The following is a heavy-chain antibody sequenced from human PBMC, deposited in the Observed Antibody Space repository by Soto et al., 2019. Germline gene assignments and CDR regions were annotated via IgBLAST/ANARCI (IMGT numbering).Heavy chain of an antibody. CDR3: ARAVAGGVYYYYGMDV. D-gene: IGHD6-19*01. V-gene: IGHV1-69*13. CDR1: GGTFSSYA. CDR2: IIPIFGTA. Sequence: GASVKVSCKASGGTFSSYAINWVRQAPGQGLEWMGGIIPIFGTADYAQKFKGRVTITADESTSTAYMEQSSLRSEDTAEYNCARAVAGGVYYYYGMDVWGQGTTVTVSS. J-gene: IGHJ6*02.